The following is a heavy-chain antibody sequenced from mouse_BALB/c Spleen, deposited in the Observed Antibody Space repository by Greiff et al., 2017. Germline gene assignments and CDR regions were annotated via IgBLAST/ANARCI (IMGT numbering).Heavy chain of an antibody. CDR1: GFNIKDTY. D-gene: IGHD1-1*01. Sequence: EVQLQQSGAELVKPGASVKLSCTASGFNIKDTYMHWVKQRPEQGLEWIGRIDPANGNTKYDPKFQGKATITADTSSNTAYLQLSSLTSEDTAVYYCARDYYGSPFAYWGKGLWSLSLQ. J-gene: IGHJ3*01. V-gene: IGHV14-3*02. CDR3: ARDYYGSPFAY. CDR2: IDPANGNT.